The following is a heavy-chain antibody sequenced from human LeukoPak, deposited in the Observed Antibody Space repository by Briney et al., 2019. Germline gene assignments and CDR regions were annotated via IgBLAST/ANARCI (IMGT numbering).Heavy chain of an antibody. CDR1: GYTFTGYY. CDR2: INPNSGGT. D-gene: IGHD4-11*01. CDR3: ARDAIVRDYSNSDY. J-gene: IGHJ4*02. Sequence: ASVKVSCKASGYTFTGYYIHWVRQAPGQGLEWMGWINPNSGGTNYAQKFQGRVTMTRDTSISTAYMELSRLASDDTAVYYCARDAIVRDYSNSDYWGQGTLVTVSS. V-gene: IGHV1-2*02.